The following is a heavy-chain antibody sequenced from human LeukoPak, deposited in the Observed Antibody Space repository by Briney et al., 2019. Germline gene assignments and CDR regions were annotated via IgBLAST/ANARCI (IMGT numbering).Heavy chain of an antibody. CDR2: INHSGST. Sequence: SETLSLTCAVYGGSFSGYYWSWIRQPPGKGLEWIGEINHSGSTNYNPSLKSRVTISVDTSKKQFSLKLSSVPAADTAVYYCARGRHYGSGSYYQRYGMDVWGQGTTVTVSS. D-gene: IGHD3-10*01. CDR1: GGSFSGYY. CDR3: ARGRHYGSGSYYQRYGMDV. V-gene: IGHV4-34*01. J-gene: IGHJ6*02.